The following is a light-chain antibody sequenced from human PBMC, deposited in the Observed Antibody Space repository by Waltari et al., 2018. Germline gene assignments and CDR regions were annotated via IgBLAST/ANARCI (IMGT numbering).Light chain of an antibody. Sequence: QSALTHPASVSGSPGQSIAISCTGTSSDVGAYNYVSWYQQHPGKAPKVIIYDVSKRPSGISSRFSGSKSDNTASLTISGLQAEDEADYFCYSFAGYTTFYVFGSGTKVTVL. V-gene: IGLV2-23*02. CDR1: SSDVGAYNY. J-gene: IGLJ1*01. CDR2: DVS. CDR3: YSFAGYTTFYV.